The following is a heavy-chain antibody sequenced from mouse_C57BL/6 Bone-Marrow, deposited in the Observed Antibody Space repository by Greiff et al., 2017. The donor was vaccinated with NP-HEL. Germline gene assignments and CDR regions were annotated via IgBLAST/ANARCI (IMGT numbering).Heavy chain of an antibody. Sequence: QVQLQQSGAELVRPGTSVKVSCKASGYAFTNYLIEWVKQRPGQGLEWIGVINPGSGGTNYNEKFKGKATLTADKSSSTAYMQLSSLTSEDSAVYFYARSEYSVYCYGSSPFAYGDQGTLVTVSA. CDR3: ARSEYSVYCYGSSPFAY. D-gene: IGHD1-1*01. J-gene: IGHJ3*01. V-gene: IGHV1-54*01. CDR2: INPGSGGT. CDR1: GYAFTNYL.